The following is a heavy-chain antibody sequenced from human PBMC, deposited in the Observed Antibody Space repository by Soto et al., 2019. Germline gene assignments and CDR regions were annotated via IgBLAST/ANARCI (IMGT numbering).Heavy chain of an antibody. Sequence: TLSLTCTVSVGSISIGGYYWSWIRQHPGKGLEWIGYVYYSGSTYYNPSLKSRVTISVDTSKNQFSLKLSSVTAADTAVYYCARGTVYYYGSGSYPNWFDPWGQGTMVTVSS. CDR2: VYYSGST. V-gene: IGHV4-31*03. CDR3: ARGTVYYYGSGSYPNWFDP. CDR1: VGSISIGGYY. J-gene: IGHJ5*02. D-gene: IGHD3-10*01.